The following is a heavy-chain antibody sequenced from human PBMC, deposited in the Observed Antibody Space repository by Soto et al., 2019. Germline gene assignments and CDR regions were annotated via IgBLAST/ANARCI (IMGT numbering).Heavy chain of an antibody. Sequence: QVQLQESGPGLVKPSQTLSLTCTVSGGSISSGGYYWSWIRQHPGKGLEWIGYIYYSGSTYYNPSLKSRVTISVDTSNCQVSLKLSAVTAAATAVYYCARWVGATSFDYWGQGTPVTVSS. D-gene: IGHD1-26*01. V-gene: IGHV4-31*03. CDR2: IYYSGST. CDR1: GGSISSGGYY. J-gene: IGHJ4*02. CDR3: ARWVGATSFDY.